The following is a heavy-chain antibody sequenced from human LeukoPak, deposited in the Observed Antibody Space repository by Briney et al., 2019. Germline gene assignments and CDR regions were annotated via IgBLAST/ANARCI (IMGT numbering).Heavy chain of an antibody. Sequence: ASVKVSCKASVYTFTGYYLHWVRQAPGQGLEWMGWINPNSGATDYAQNFQGRVTMARDTSITTAYMELSSLRSDDTAVYYCARGLSETGISDWGQGTLVTVSS. V-gene: IGHV1-2*02. J-gene: IGHJ4*02. CDR3: ARGLSETGISD. D-gene: IGHD3-9*01. CDR2: INPNSGAT. CDR1: VYTFTGYY.